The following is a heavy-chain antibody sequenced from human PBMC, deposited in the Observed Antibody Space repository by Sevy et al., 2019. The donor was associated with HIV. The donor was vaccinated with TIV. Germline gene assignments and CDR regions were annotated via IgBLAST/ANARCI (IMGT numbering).Heavy chain of an antibody. CDR2: IKSKTDGGTT. V-gene: IGHV3-15*01. J-gene: IGHJ2*01. Sequence: GESLKISCAASGFTFSNAWMSWVRQAPGKGLEWVGRIKSKTDGGTTDYAAPVKGRLTISRDDSKNTLYLQMNSLKTVDTGVYYCTTEGWGGWYFDLWGRGTLVTVSS. CDR3: TTEGWGGWYFDL. D-gene: IGHD7-27*01. CDR1: GFTFSNAW.